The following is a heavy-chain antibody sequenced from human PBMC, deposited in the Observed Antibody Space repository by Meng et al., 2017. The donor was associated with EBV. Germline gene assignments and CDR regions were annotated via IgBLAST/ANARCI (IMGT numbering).Heavy chain of an antibody. Sequence: QVQLVQSAAGVKKPGSSVKGSCKNSGGPFRYYAISWVRQAPGQGLEWLGGFLPRLGAPNYAQKFHGRVKITADESTSTHYMDLSSLRSEDTAIYYCASESGRGYTPDYWGQGTLVTVSS. CDR3: ASESGRGYTPDY. V-gene: IGHV1-69*01. J-gene: IGHJ4*02. D-gene: IGHD3-10*01. CDR1: GGPFRYYA. CDR2: FLPRLGAP.